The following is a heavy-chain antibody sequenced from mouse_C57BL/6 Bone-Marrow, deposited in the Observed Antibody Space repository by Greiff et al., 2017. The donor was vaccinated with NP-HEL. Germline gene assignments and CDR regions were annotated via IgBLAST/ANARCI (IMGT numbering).Heavy chain of an antibody. Sequence: VQLQQPGAELVKPGASVKLSCKASGYTFTSYWMHWVKQRPGQGLEWIGMIHPNSGSTNYNEKFKSKATLTVDKSSSTAYMQLSSLTSEDSAVYYCASRAYYSNLDYWGQGTTLTVSS. D-gene: IGHD2-5*01. CDR2: IHPNSGST. CDR3: ASRAYYSNLDY. V-gene: IGHV1-64*01. CDR1: GYTFTSYW. J-gene: IGHJ2*01.